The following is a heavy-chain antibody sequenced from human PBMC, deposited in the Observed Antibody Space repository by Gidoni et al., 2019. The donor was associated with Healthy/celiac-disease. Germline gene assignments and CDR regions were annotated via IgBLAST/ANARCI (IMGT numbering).Heavy chain of an antibody. CDR2: IYHSGST. CDR1: GASISSGGYS. Sequence: QLQLQESGSGLVTPSQTLSLTCAVSGASISSGGYSWSWIRPPPGKGLEWIGYIYHSGSTYYNPSLKSRVTISVDRSKNQFSLKLSSVTAADTAVYYCARARLDGHNLDAFDIWGQGTMVTVSS. V-gene: IGHV4-30-2*01. CDR3: ARARLDGHNLDAFDI. D-gene: IGHD3-3*01. J-gene: IGHJ3*02.